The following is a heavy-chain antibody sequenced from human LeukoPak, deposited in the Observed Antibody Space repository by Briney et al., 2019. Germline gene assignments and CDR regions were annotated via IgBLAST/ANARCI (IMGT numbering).Heavy chain of an antibody. CDR2: ISYDGSNK. V-gene: IGHV3-30*18. CDR3: AKDSGSGWQYFQH. Sequence: GGSLGLFCAAPGFAFSSYCMLWVCQAQGKGLEWVAVISYDGSNKYYADSVKGRFTISRDNSKNTLYLQMNSLRAEDTAVYYCAKDSGSGWQYFQHWGQGTLVTVSS. J-gene: IGHJ1*01. D-gene: IGHD6-19*01. CDR1: GFAFSSYC.